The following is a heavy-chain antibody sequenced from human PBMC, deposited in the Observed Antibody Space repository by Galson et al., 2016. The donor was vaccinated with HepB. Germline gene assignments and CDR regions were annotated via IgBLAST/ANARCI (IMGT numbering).Heavy chain of an antibody. CDR3: ARSYLLGRGFGS. V-gene: IGHV6-1*01. CDR1: GDSVSSNSAG. Sequence: CAISGDSVSSNSAGWYWIRQSPSRGLEWLGRTFYRSNWQNDYAESVKSRITINPDTAKNQFSLQLNSVTPEDTAIYYCARSYLLGRGFGSWGQGTLVTVSS. D-gene: IGHD7-27*01. J-gene: IGHJ4*02. CDR2: TFYRSNWQN.